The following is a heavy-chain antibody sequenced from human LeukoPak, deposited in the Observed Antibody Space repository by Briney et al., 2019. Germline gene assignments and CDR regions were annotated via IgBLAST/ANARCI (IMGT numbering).Heavy chain of an antibody. Sequence: ASVKVSCKASGYTFTSNYMHWVRQAPGQGLEWMGAIAPSSGTTSYAQKFQGRVTMTRDTSTSTLYMELSSLTSEDTAVYYCARASGSSAVPFDYWGQGTLVTVSS. CDR3: ARASGSSAVPFDY. J-gene: IGHJ4*02. CDR2: IAPSSGTT. V-gene: IGHV1-46*01. D-gene: IGHD3-10*01. CDR1: GYTFTSNY.